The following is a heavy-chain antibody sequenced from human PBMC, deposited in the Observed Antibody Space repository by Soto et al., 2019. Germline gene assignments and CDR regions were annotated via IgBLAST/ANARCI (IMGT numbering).Heavy chain of an antibody. D-gene: IGHD3-22*01. CDR3: ARMSYYDSSGYYTVDDLDN. CDR2: TRNKANIYTT. V-gene: IGHV3-72*01. CDR1: GFTFSDHY. J-gene: IGHJ3*02. Sequence: GSLRLSCAASGFTFSDHYMEWVRQAPGKGLAWVGRTRNKANIYTTEYAASVKGRFTISRDDSKNSLYLQMNSLKTEETAVYYSARMSYYDSSGYYTVDDLDNWGHGTM.